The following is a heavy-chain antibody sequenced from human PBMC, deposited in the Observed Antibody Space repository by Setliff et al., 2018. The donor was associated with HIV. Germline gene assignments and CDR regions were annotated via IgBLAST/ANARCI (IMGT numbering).Heavy chain of an antibody. CDR3: ARGLGILYH. CDR2: INHSGIT. Sequence: PSETLSLTCAVYGGSFSGYYWSWIRQSPGKGLEWIGEINHSGITNYNPSLKSRVSISVDMSKNQFSLKLRFVTAADTAVYYCARGLGILYHWGQGNLVTVSS. D-gene: IGHD7-27*01. J-gene: IGHJ5*02. V-gene: IGHV4-34*01. CDR1: GGSFSGYY.